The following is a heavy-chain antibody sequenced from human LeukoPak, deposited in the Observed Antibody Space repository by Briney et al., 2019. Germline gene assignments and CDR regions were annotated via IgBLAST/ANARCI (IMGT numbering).Heavy chain of an antibody. CDR1: GGSINHYY. CDR2: IYASRSA. Sequence: SETLSLTCTVSGGSINHYYWSWIRQSAGKGLEWIGRIYASRSAIYNPSLRGRVTISVDTSRTQFSLELSSVTAADTAVYYCARDVDTFFDYWGQGTLVTVSS. D-gene: IGHD5-18*01. CDR3: ARDVDTFFDY. J-gene: IGHJ4*02. V-gene: IGHV4-4*07.